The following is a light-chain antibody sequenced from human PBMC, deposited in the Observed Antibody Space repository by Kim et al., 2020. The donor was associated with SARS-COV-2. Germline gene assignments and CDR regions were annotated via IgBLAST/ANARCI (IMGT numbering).Light chain of an antibody. CDR1: QSISSR. J-gene: IGKJ1*01. CDR2: RTS. Sequence: DIQMTQSTSTLSASVGDRVTITCRASQSISSRLAWYQQKPGKAPKLLIYRTSSLESGVPSRFTGSGSGTEFTLTISSLQPDDFATYYCQHYNSYSWTFGQGTKVDIK. CDR3: QHYNSYSWT. V-gene: IGKV1-5*03.